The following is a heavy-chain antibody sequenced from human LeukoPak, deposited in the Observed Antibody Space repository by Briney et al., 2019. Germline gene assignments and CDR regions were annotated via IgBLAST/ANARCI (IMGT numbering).Heavy chain of an antibody. CDR2: INPNSGGT. CDR3: ARDYYGSGSYRLDP. J-gene: IGHJ5*02. Sequence: ASVKVSCKASGYTFTDNYMHWVRQAPGQGLEWMGWINPNSGGTNYAQKFQGRVTMTRDTSISTVYMELSSLRSEDTAVYYCARDYYGSGSYRLDPWGQGTLVTVSS. D-gene: IGHD3-10*01. CDR1: GYTFTDNY. V-gene: IGHV1-2*02.